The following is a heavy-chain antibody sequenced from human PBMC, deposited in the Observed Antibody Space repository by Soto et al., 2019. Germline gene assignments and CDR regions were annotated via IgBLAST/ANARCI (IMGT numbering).Heavy chain of an antibody. CDR1: GFTISSDW. V-gene: IGHV3-74*01. CDR3: TTVFDY. CDR2: IDSDGTGT. Sequence: EVQLVESGGGLVQPGGSLRLSCAVSGFTISSDWIHWVRQVPGKGLAWVGRIDSDGTGTSYADSVKGRFTISRDVAKNTVYLQMNSLRVEDTAVYYCTTVFDYWGQGTTVTVSS. J-gene: IGHJ4*02.